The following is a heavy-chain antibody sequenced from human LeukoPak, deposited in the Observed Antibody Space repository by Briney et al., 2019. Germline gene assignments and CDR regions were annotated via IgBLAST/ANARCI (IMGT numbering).Heavy chain of an antibody. J-gene: IGHJ3*02. V-gene: IGHV3-13*04. CDR2: IDTAGGT. D-gene: IGHD7-27*01. Sequence: SGGSLRLSCAASGFTFSKYDMHWVRQVTGEGLEWVSAIDTAGGTYYAGSVKGRFTISRDNSKNTLYLQMNSLRAEDTAVYYCASRSLGSWAAFDIWGQGTVVTVSS. CDR3: ASRSLGSWAAFDI. CDR1: GFTFSKYD.